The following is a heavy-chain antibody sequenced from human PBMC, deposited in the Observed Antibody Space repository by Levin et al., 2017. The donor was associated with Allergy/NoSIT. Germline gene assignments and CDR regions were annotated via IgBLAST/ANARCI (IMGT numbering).Heavy chain of an antibody. CDR1: GFNFNDYF. D-gene: IGHD2-15*01. J-gene: IGHJ4*02. CDR2: MSSSGSTI. CDR3: SRVYCRNETCYIGVFDF. V-gene: IGHV3-11*01. Sequence: GESLKISCTASGFNFNDYFMTWIRQAPGKGLEWLSYMSSSGSTIYYADSVQGRFTISRDGAKNSLYLQMNNLRAEDTAVYYCSRVYCRNETCYIGVFDFWGQGTLVTVSS.